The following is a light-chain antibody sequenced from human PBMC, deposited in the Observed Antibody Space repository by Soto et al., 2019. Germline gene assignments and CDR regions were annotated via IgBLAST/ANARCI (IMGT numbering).Light chain of an antibody. V-gene: IGLV1-44*01. J-gene: IGLJ2*01. CDR2: RDN. CDR3: STWDDSLNSVL. Sequence: QSVLTQPPSASGTPGQRVIISCSGSTSNIGSNTVNWYQQLPATAPKLLIYRDNQRPSAVPDRFSGSKSGTSAYLAISGLQSEDESDYYCSTWDDSLNSVLFGGGTKVTVL. CDR1: TSNIGSNT.